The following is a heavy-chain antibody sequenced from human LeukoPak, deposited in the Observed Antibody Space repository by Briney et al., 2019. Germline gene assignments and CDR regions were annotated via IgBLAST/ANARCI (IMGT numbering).Heavy chain of an antibody. CDR2: ISYDGSNK. CDR3: AKARYCSGGSCFPQLTPDY. CDR1: GFTFSSYA. J-gene: IGHJ4*01. D-gene: IGHD2-15*01. Sequence: GGSLRLSCAASGFTFSSYAMHWVRQAPGKGLEWVAVISYDGSNKYYADSVKGRFTISRDNSKNTLYLQMNSLRAEDTAVYYCAKARYCSGGSCFPQLTPDYWGHGTLVTVSS. V-gene: IGHV3-30*04.